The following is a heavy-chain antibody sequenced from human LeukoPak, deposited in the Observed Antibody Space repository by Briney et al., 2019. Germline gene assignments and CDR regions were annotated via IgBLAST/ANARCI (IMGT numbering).Heavy chain of an antibody. D-gene: IGHD3-10*01. CDR2: IIPIFGTA. CDR3: ARDPYGSGSYESAYYFDY. Sequence: SVKVSCKASGYTFTSYYMHWVRQAPGQGLEWMGGIIPIFGTANYAQKFQGRVTITTDESTSTAYMELSSLRSEDTAVYYCARDPYGSGSYESAYYFDYWGQGTLVTVSS. V-gene: IGHV1-69*05. J-gene: IGHJ4*02. CDR1: GYTFTSYY.